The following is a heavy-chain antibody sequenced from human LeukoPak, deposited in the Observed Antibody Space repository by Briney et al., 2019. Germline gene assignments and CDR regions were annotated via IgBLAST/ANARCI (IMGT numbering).Heavy chain of an antibody. V-gene: IGHV3-11*01. CDR1: GFTMSDYY. CDR2: ISGTGSTI. CDR3: AKTEESFGELYLGWSDP. D-gene: IGHD3-10*01. Sequence: PGGSLRLSCEVSGFTMSDYYMMWVRQAPGKGLEWISCISGTGSTIYYADSMKGRFTISRDIGKKSVYLQMNSLRAEDTALYYCAKTEESFGELYLGWSDPWGQGTLVTVSS. J-gene: IGHJ5*02.